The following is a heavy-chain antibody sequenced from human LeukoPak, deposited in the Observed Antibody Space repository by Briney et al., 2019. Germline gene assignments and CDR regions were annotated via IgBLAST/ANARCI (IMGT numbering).Heavy chain of an antibody. V-gene: IGHV3-11*01. Sequence: GGSLRLSCEASGFTFSAYWMSWVRQAPGKGLEWVSYISSSGSTIYYADSVKGRFTISRDNAKNSLYLQMNSLRAEDTAVYYCARDLLTSFDYWGQGTLVTVSS. D-gene: IGHD4-11*01. CDR2: ISSSGSTI. CDR3: ARDLLTSFDY. J-gene: IGHJ4*02. CDR1: GFTFSAYW.